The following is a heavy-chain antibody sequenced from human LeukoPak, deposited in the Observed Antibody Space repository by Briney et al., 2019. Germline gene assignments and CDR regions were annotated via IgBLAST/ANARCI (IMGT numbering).Heavy chain of an antibody. CDR1: GVSFSGYY. V-gene: IGHV4-34*01. Sequence: SETLSLTCAVYGVSFSGYYWSWIRQPPGKGLEWIGEINHSGSTNYNPSLRSRVTISVDSSRNQFSLMLSSVTAADTAVYYCARGYYSNWFDPWGQGTLVTVSS. CDR2: INHSGST. J-gene: IGHJ5*02. D-gene: IGHD4-11*01. CDR3: ARGYYSNWFDP.